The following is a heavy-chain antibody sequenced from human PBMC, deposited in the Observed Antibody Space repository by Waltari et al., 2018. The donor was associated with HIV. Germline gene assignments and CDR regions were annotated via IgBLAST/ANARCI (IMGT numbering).Heavy chain of an antibody. Sequence: QVHLVASGGGVVQPGGSLKLSCAASGFPFRNSLMRWGRQAPGKGLEWFTFIYYDGNNKNYADSVKGRFTISRDNSKKTLYLQMNSLRHEDTAVYYCARGGLAISPAGTRLYTGMDVWGQGTTVTVSS. V-gene: IGHV3-30*02. D-gene: IGHD6-13*01. CDR3: ARGGLAISPAGTRLYTGMDV. J-gene: IGHJ6*02. CDR2: IYYDGNNK. CDR1: GFPFRNSL.